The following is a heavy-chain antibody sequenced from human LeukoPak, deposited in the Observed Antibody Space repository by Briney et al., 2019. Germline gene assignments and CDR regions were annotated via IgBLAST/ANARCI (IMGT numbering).Heavy chain of an antibody. CDR2: IYYGGDT. V-gene: IGHV4-39*01. Sequence: PAETLSLTCTVSGGSISSSSNYWGWIRQPPGKGLEWFGSIYYGGDTYYTPSLKSRRVTISVDTSKNQFSLRLSSVTAADTAVYFCARHQWHYYYYMGVWGKGSTVTVSS. D-gene: IGHD6-19*01. CDR1: GGSISSSSNY. CDR3: ARHQWHYYYYMGV. J-gene: IGHJ6*03.